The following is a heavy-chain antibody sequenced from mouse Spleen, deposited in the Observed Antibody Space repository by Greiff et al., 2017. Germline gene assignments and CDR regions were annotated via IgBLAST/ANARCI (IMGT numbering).Heavy chain of an antibody. CDR1: GYTFTDYY. V-gene: IGHV1-76*01. Sequence: QVQLKQSGAELVRPGASVKLSCKASGYTFTDYYINWVKQRPGQGLEWIARIYPGSGNTYYNEKFKGKATLTAEKSSSTAYMQLSSLTSEDSAVYFCARPIQIYYWYFDVWGAGTTVTVSS. CDR2: IYPGSGNT. CDR3: ARPIQIYYWYFDV. J-gene: IGHJ1*01.